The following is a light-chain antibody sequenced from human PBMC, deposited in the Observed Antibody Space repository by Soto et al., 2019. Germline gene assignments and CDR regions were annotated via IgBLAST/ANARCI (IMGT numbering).Light chain of an antibody. CDR2: DVT. Sequence: QSALTQPPSVSGSPGQSVTISCTVTSSDVGDYEHVSWYQQAPGTAHKLIIFDVTNRPSGVPDRFSGSKSGNTPSLTIFGLQAEDEADYYCSLYTSSSTWVFGGGTQLTVL. CDR3: SLYTSSSTWV. J-gene: IGLJ7*01. CDR1: SSDVGDYEH. V-gene: IGLV2-18*01.